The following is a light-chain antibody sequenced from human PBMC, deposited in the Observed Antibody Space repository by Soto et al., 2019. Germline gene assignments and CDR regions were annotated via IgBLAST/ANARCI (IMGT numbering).Light chain of an antibody. CDR2: DAS. CDR1: QSVSSSS. V-gene: IGKV3D-20*02. CDR3: QQGPYWLPIT. Sequence: IVLTQSPGTLSLSPGDRATLSCRASQSVSSSSLAWYQQKRGQAPRLLIYDASNRAAGIPARFSGSGSGTDFTPTISRLEPEDFAIYYCQQGPYWLPITSGQGTRPEVK. J-gene: IGKJ5*01.